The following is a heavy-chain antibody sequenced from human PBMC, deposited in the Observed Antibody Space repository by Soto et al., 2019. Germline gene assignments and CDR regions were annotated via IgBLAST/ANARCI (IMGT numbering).Heavy chain of an antibody. D-gene: IGHD2-2*02. CDR1: GGTFSSYA. J-gene: IGHJ6*03. CDR3: ARYHGYCSSTSCYKYYYYMDV. Sequence: GASVKVSCKASGGTFSSYAISWVRQAPGQGLEWMGRIIPILGTANYAQKFQGRVTITADKSTSTAYMELSSLRSEDTAVYYCARYHGYCSSTSCYKYYYYMDVWGKGTTVTVSS. V-gene: IGHV1-69*04. CDR2: IIPILGTA.